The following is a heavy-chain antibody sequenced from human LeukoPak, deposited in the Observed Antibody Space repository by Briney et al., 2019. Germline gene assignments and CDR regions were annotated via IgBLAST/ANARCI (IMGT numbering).Heavy chain of an antibody. V-gene: IGHV3-23*01. D-gene: IGHD1-14*01. J-gene: IGHJ4*02. CDR2: ISGSGGST. Sequence: EGSLRLSCAASGFTFSSYGMSWVRQAPGKGLEWVSAISGSGGSTYYADSVKGRFTISRDYSKNTLDLQMNSLRAEDTAVYYCVKGHDPGTYFFDHWGQGTLVTVSS. CDR3: VKGHDPGTYFFDH. CDR1: GFTFSSYG.